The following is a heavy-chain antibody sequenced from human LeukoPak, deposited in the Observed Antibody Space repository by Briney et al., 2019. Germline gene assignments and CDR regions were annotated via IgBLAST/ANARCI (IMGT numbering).Heavy chain of an antibody. D-gene: IGHD3-3*01. CDR3: AKPKVGYYDPYGMDV. CDR2: ISYDGSNK. J-gene: IGHJ6*02. Sequence: GGSLRLSCAASGTTFNTHGMSWVRQAPGRGLEWVAVISYDGSNKYYADSVKGRFTISRDNSKNTLYVQMNSLRAEDTAVYYCAKPKVGYYDPYGMDVWGQGTTVTVSS. CDR1: GTTFNTHG. V-gene: IGHV3-30*18.